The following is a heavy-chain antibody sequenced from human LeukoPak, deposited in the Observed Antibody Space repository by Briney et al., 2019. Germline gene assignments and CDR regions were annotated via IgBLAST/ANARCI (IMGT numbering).Heavy chain of an antibody. V-gene: IGHV3-74*01. CDR3: ASIAVAGTTTDY. CDR1: GFTFSSYW. J-gene: IGHJ4*02. Sequence: GSLRLSCAASGFTFSSYWMHWVRQAPGKGLVWVSRINSDGSSTSYADSVKGRFTISRDNAKNTLYLQMNSLRAEDTAVYYCASIAVAGTTTDYWGQGTLVTVSS. CDR2: INSDGSST. D-gene: IGHD6-19*01.